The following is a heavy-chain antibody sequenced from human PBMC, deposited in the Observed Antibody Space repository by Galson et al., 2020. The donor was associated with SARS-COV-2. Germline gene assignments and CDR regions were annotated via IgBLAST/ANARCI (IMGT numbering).Heavy chain of an antibody. J-gene: IGHJ5*02. Sequence: ASVKVSCKATGYTFTNYGLNWVRQAPGQGLEWMGWISGDNGKTKYAQKVQGRVTMTTETSTSTAYMELRSLRSDDTAVYYCARGSPLGVAAARGAFNWFDPWGQGTLVTVSS. D-gene: IGHD2-15*01. V-gene: IGHV1-18*01. CDR3: ARGSPLGVAAARGAFNWFDP. CDR2: ISGDNGKT. CDR1: GYTFTNYG.